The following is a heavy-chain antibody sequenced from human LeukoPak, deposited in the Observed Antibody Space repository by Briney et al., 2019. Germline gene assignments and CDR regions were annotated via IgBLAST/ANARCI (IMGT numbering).Heavy chain of an antibody. D-gene: IGHD1-26*01. CDR2: ISGSGDNT. J-gene: IGHJ3*02. CDR1: GFTFSSHG. CDR3: ARGGSYLSAFDI. Sequence: GGSLRLSCAASGFTFSSHGMSWVRQAPGKGLEWVSTISGSGDNTYYADSVKGRFTISRDNSKNTLYLQMNSQRAEDTAVYYCARGGSYLSAFDIWGQGTMVTVSS. V-gene: IGHV3-23*01.